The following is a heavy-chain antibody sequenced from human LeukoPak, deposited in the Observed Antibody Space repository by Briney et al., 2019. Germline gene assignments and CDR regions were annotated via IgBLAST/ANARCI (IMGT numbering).Heavy chain of an antibody. V-gene: IGHV1-69*05. J-gene: IGHJ4*02. CDR1: GGTFSSYA. CDR3: ARDEESYLDY. Sequence: ASVKLSCKASGGTFSSYAISWGRQAPGQGLEWMGGIIPIFGTANYAQKFQGRVKITTDESTSTAYMELSSLRSEDTAVYYCARDEESYLDYWGQGTLVTVSS. CDR2: IIPIFGTA.